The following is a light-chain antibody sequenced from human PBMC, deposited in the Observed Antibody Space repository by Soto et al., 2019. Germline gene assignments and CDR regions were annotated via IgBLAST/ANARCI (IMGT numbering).Light chain of an antibody. Sequence: QSVLTQPPSVSGAPGQRVTISCTGSSSNIGAGYDVHWYQQLPGTAPKLLIYGNSNRPSGVPDRFSGSKSGTSASLAITGLQAEDEVFYYCQSYDSSLSGDYVFGPGTNVPVL. CDR2: GNS. J-gene: IGLJ1*01. CDR3: QSYDSSLSGDYV. V-gene: IGLV1-40*01. CDR1: SSNIGAGYD.